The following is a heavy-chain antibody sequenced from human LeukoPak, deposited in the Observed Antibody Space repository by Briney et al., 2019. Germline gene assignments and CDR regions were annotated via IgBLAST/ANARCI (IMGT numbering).Heavy chain of an antibody. CDR2: VSYDGTKQ. V-gene: IGHV3-30*18. D-gene: IGHD3-10*01. CDR1: GFTFSSFG. Sequence: LPGGSLRLSCAASGFTFSSFGMHWVRQAPGKGLEWVAVVSYDGTKQYYTDSVRGRFIISRDNSKNTLYLQMDSLRAEESALYYCAKARSFGDWGNDFDYWGQGTLVTVSS. CDR3: AKARSFGDWGNDFDY. J-gene: IGHJ4*02.